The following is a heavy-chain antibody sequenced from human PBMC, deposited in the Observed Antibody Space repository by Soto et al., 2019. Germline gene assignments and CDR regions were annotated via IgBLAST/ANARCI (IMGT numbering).Heavy chain of an antibody. J-gene: IGHJ5*02. CDR3: ARSPCGGDCIRFDP. Sequence: GESLKISCKGSGFSFTSYWIGWVRQMPGKGLEWMGIIYPGDSDTRYSPSFQGQVTISADKSITTAHLQWRSLKASDTAMYYCARSPCGGDCIRFDPWGQGTLVTVSS. V-gene: IGHV5-51*01. CDR2: IYPGDSDT. CDR1: GFSFTSYW. D-gene: IGHD2-21*02.